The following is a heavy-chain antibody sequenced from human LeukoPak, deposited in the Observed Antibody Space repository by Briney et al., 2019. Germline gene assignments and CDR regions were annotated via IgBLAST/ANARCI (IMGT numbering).Heavy chain of an antibody. D-gene: IGHD4-17*01. CDR2: ISYDGSNK. J-gene: IGHJ4*02. CDR1: GFTFSSYA. CDR3: AKDIYDYGDYVRRLNTDY. Sequence: SGGSLRLSCAASGFTFSSYAMHWVRQAPGKGLEWVAVISYDGSNKYYADSVKGRFTISRDNSKNTLYLQMNSLRAEDTAVYYCAKDIYDYGDYVRRLNTDYWGQGTLVTVSS. V-gene: IGHV3-30*04.